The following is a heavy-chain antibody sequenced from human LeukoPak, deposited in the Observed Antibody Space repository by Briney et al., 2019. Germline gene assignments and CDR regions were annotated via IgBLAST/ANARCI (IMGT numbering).Heavy chain of an antibody. CDR1: GFTFSSYI. Sequence: GGSLRLSCAASGFTFSSYIMNWVRQAPGKGLEWVSYISSSSSNIYYADSVKGRFTISRDNAKNSLFLQMNSLRAEDTAVYYCARGSGSYYRSPMDVWGQGTTVTVSS. J-gene: IGHJ6*02. CDR2: ISSSSSNI. V-gene: IGHV3-48*04. D-gene: IGHD1-26*01. CDR3: ARGSGSYYRSPMDV.